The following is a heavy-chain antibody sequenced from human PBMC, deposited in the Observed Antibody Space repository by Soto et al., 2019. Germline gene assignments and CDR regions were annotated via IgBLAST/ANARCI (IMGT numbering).Heavy chain of an antibody. CDR2: INPNSGGT. J-gene: IGHJ3*02. CDR3: ARETAGIVGATTGAFDI. Sequence: ASVKVSCTASGYTFTGYYMHWVRQAPGQGLEWMGWINPNSGGTNYAQKFQGWVTMTRDTSISTAYMELSRLRSDDTAVYYCARETAGIVGATTGAFDIWGQGTMVTVSS. D-gene: IGHD1-26*01. V-gene: IGHV1-2*04. CDR1: GYTFTGYY.